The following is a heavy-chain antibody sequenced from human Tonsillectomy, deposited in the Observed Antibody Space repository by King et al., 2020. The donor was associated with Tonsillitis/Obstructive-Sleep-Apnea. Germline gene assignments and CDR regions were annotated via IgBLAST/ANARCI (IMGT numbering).Heavy chain of an antibody. CDR3: ALGGWQQLVHHYYYYYMDV. CDR2: ISYDGSNK. V-gene: IGHV3-30*03. J-gene: IGHJ6*03. Sequence: VQLVESGGGVVQPGRSLRLSCAASGFTFSSYGMHWVRQAPGKGLEWVAVISYDGSNKYYADSVKGRFTISRDNSKNTLYLQMNSLGAEDTAGYYCALGGWQQLVHHYYYYYMDVWGEGTTVTVSS. CDR1: GFTFSSYG. D-gene: IGHD6-13*01.